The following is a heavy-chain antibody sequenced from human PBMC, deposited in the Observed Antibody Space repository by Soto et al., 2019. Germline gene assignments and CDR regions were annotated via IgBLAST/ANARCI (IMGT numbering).Heavy chain of an antibody. CDR3: AREGLSYGMDV. CDR1: GFTVSSNY. CDR2: IYSGGST. J-gene: IGHJ6*02. Sequence: GGSLRLSCAASGFTVSSNYMSWVRQTPGKGLEWVSVIYSGGSTYYADSVKGRFTISRDNSKNTLYLQMNSLRAEDTAVYYCAREGLSYGMDVWGQGTTVTVSS. V-gene: IGHV3-53*01.